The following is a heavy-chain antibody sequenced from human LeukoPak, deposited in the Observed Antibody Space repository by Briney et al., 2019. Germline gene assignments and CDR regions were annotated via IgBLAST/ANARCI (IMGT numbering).Heavy chain of an antibody. CDR3: ARVPNWRYYLDY. J-gene: IGHJ4*02. CDR1: GYTLSSYD. Sequence: ASVKVSCKASGYTLSSYDMHWVRQAPGQGLEWMAIINPSAGSTDYARKFQGRVTVTRDTSTSTVYMELSSLTSEDTAVYYCARVPNWRYYLDYWGQGTQVIVSS. CDR2: INPSAGST. D-gene: IGHD2-8*01. V-gene: IGHV1-46*01.